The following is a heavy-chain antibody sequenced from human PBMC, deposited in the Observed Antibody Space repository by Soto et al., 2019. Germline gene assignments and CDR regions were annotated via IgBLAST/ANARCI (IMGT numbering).Heavy chain of an antibody. CDR3: ARHVPAAGYYYVMDV. CDR1: GGTFSSYA. CDR2: IIPIFGTA. J-gene: IGHJ6*02. Sequence: QVQLVQSGAEVKKPVSSVKVSFKASGGTFSSYAISWVRQAPGQGLEWMGGIIPIFGTANYAQKFQGRVTLTADESTSTAYMELSSLRSEDTAVYYCARHVPAAGYYYVMDVWCQGTTVTVSS. D-gene: IGHD2-2*01. V-gene: IGHV1-69*12.